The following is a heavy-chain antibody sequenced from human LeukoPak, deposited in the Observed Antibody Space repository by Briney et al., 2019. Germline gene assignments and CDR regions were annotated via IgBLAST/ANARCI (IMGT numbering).Heavy chain of an antibody. CDR1: GYTFTSYY. CDR3: ARDSSGWASDY. V-gene: IGHV1-46*01. Sequence: GASVKVSCKASGYTFTSYYMHWVRQAPGQGLEWMGIINPSGGSTSYAQKFQGRVTMTRDMSTSTVYMELSSLRSEDTAVYYCARDSSGWASDYWGQGTLVTVSS. CDR2: INPSGGST. D-gene: IGHD6-19*01. J-gene: IGHJ4*02.